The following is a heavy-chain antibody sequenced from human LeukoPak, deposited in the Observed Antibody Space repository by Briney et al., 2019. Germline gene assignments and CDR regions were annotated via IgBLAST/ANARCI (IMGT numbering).Heavy chain of an antibody. V-gene: IGHV4-59*01. CDR1: GGSISSYY. J-gene: IGHJ6*02. CDR2: IYYSGST. Sequence: PSETLSLTCTVSGGSISSYYWSWIRQPPGKGLEWIGYIYYSGSTNYNPSLKSRVTISVDTSKNQFSLKLSSVTAADTAAYYCARGDSGIYYYYGMDVWGQGTTVTVSS. D-gene: IGHD1-26*01. CDR3: ARGDSGIYYYYGMDV.